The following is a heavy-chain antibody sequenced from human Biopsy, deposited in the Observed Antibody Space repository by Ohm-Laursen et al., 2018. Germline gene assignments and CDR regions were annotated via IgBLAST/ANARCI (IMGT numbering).Heavy chain of an antibody. CDR1: GGSIGSFF. V-gene: IGHV4-59*01. CDR3: ARVGAGAPSIDYFDY. D-gene: IGHD1-26*01. J-gene: IGHJ4*02. Sequence: SETLSLTCFVSGGSIGSFFWSWIRQPPGKGLEWIGYIYYSGSTNYNPSLRSRVTISVDRSKNQFSLELSSVTAADTAVYYCARVGAGAPSIDYFDYWGQGALVAVSP. CDR2: IYYSGST.